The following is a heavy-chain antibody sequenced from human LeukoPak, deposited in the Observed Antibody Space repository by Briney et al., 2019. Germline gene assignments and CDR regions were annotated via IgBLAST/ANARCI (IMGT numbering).Heavy chain of an antibody. V-gene: IGHV4-59*08. CDR1: GGSISNYY. Sequence: PSETLSLTCSVSGGSISNYYWSWIRQSPGKGPEWIGYIYNSGSTNYNPSLKSRVTISLDTSKKQFSLKLSSVTAADTAVYYCARRRRKAYYDILTGYYNWFDPWGQGTLVTVSS. D-gene: IGHD3-9*01. CDR2: IYNSGST. J-gene: IGHJ5*02. CDR3: ARRRRKAYYDILTGYYNWFDP.